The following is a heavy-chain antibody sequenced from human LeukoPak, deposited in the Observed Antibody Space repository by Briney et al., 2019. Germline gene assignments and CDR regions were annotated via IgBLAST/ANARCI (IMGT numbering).Heavy chain of an antibody. V-gene: IGHV3-23*01. CDR1: GFTFSSYG. CDR3: AKDSYYGSGGIYYFDY. J-gene: IGHJ4*02. CDR2: ISGSGGST. D-gene: IGHD3-10*01. Sequence: GGSLRLSCAASGFTFSSYGMSWVRQAPGKGLECVSSISGSGGSTYYADSVKGRFTISRDNSKNTLYLQMNSLRAEDTAVYYCAKDSYYGSGGIYYFDYWGQGTLVTVSS.